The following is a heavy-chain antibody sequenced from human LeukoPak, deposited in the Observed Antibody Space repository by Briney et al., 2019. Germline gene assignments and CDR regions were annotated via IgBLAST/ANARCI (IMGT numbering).Heavy chain of an antibody. CDR1: RFTFSDYA. V-gene: IGHV4-34*10. Sequence: PGGSLRLSCAASRFTFSDYAMSWVRQPPGKGLEWIGEVHLDGRTNYNPSLKSRLIMSVDLPENHICLKLTSVTAADTAVYYCAREGGFYRPLDYSGQGTLVTVSS. CDR3: AREGGFYRPLDY. J-gene: IGHJ4*02. D-gene: IGHD3-3*01. CDR2: VHLDGRT.